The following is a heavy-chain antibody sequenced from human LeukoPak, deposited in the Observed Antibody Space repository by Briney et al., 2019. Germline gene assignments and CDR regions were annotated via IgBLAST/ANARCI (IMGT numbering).Heavy chain of an antibody. CDR2: INYSGMT. CDR1: GESFDGFY. J-gene: IGHJ5*02. Sequence: SETLSLTCAAYGESFDGFYWNWIRQPPGKGLEWIGEINYSGMTNYNPALMTRVAISADSSKGQFSLDLTSVTAADTAVYYCAIRLATSRLATATTWFDPWGQGTLVSVSS. CDR3: AIRLATSRLATATTWFDP. V-gene: IGHV4-34*01. D-gene: IGHD2-2*01.